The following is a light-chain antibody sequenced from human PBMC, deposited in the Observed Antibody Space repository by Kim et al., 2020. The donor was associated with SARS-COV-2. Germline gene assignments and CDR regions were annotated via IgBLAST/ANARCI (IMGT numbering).Light chain of an antibody. Sequence: SASVGDRVTITCRATQTIRRWLAWYQQRPGKAPKVLIYKTSSLESGVPSRFSGSGFGTEFTLTISSLQPDDFAVYYCQQYNSFPYTFGQGTKLEI. CDR3: QQYNSFPYT. J-gene: IGKJ2*01. CDR2: KTS. CDR1: QTIRRW. V-gene: IGKV1-5*03.